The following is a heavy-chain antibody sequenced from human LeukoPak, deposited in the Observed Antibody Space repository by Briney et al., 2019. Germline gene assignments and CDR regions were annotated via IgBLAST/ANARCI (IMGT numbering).Heavy chain of an antibody. CDR1: GYTLTELS. CDR2: FDPEDGET. V-gene: IGHV1-24*01. CDR3: ATVGCSGGSCYYYFDY. Sequence: GASVKVSCKVSGYTLTELSMHWVRQAPGKGLEWMGGFDPEDGETIYAQKFQGRVTMTEDTSTDTAYMELSSLRSEDTAVYYCATVGCSGGSCYYYFDYWGQGTLVTVSS. J-gene: IGHJ4*02. D-gene: IGHD2-15*01.